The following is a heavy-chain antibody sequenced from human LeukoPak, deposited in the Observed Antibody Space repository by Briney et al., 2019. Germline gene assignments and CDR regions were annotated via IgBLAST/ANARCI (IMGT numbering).Heavy chain of an antibody. V-gene: IGHV1-2*02. CDR2: INPNSGGT. CDR1: GYTFTGYY. CDR3: AALSITIFTGGFDY. D-gene: IGHD3-3*01. Sequence: GASVKVSCKASGYTFTGYYMHWVRQAPGQGLEWMGWINPNSGGTNYAQKFQGRVTMTRDTSISTAYMELSRLRSDDTAVYYCAALSITIFTGGFDYWGQGTLATVSS. J-gene: IGHJ4*02.